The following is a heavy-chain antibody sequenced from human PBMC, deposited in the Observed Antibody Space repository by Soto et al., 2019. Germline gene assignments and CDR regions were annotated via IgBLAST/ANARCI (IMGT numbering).Heavy chain of an antibody. J-gene: IGHJ6*02. Sequence: ASVKVSCKVSGYTLTELSMHWVRQAPGQGLEWMGWINPNSGGTNYAQKFQGWVTMTRDTSISTAYMELSRLRSDDTAVYYCARGYSSSSAGYWYYYYGMDVWGQGTTVTVSS. CDR2: INPNSGGT. D-gene: IGHD6-6*01. V-gene: IGHV1-2*04. CDR3: ARGYSSSSAGYWYYYYGMDV. CDR1: GYTLTELS.